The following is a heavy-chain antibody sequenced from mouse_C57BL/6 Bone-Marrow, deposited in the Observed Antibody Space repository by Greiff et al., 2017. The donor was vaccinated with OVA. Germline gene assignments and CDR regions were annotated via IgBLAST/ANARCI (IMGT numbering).Heavy chain of an antibody. J-gene: IGHJ4*01. CDR3: ARTVDYAMDY. Sequence: LVESGPELVKPGASVKISCKASGYAFSSSWMNWVKQRPGKGLEWIGRIYPGDGDTNYNGKFKSKATLTADKSSSTAYMQLSSLTSEDSAVYFCARTVDYAMDYWGQGTSVTVSS. V-gene: IGHV1-82*01. CDR1: GYAFSSSW. CDR2: IYPGDGDT. D-gene: IGHD1-1*01.